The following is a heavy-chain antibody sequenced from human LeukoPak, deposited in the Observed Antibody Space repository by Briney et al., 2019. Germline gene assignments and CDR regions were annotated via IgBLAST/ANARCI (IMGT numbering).Heavy chain of an antibody. CDR1: GFTFSSYG. V-gene: IGHV3-33*01. J-gene: IGHJ4*02. D-gene: IGHD6-13*01. CDR2: IWYDGSNK. CDR3: ARVGLLQQLVLGYFDY. Sequence: GGSLRLSCAASGFTFSSYGMHWVRQAPGKGLEWVAVIWYDGSNKYYADSVKGRFTISRDNSKNTLFLQMNSLRVEDTAVYYCARVGLLQQLVLGYFDYWGQGTLVTVSS.